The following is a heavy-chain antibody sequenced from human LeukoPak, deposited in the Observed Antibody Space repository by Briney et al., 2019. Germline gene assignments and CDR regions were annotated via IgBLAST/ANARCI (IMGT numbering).Heavy chain of an antibody. CDR1: GGSFSGYY. J-gene: IGHJ4*02. CDR3: ARGRYYSRSGSYYFDY. Sequence: SETLSLTCAAYGGSFSGYYWSWIRQPPGEGLEWIGEINHSGSTNYNPSLKSRVTISVDTSKNQFSLKLSSVTAADTAVYYCARGRYYSRSGSYYFDYWGQGTLVTVSS. D-gene: IGHD3-10*01. V-gene: IGHV4-34*01. CDR2: INHSGST.